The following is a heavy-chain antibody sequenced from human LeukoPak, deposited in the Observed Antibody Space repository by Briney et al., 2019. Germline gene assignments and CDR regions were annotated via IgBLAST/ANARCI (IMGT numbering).Heavy chain of an antibody. CDR2: ISGSGGST. V-gene: IGHV3-23*01. Sequence: GGSLRLSCAASGFTFSSYAMSWVRQAPGKGLEWVSAISGSGGSTYYADSVKGRFTISRDNSKNTLCLQMNSLRAEDTAVYYCAKRCEKSGSCYSRSDPWGQGTLVTVSS. CDR1: GFTFSSYA. J-gene: IGHJ5*02. D-gene: IGHD2-15*01. CDR3: AKRCEKSGSCYSRSDP.